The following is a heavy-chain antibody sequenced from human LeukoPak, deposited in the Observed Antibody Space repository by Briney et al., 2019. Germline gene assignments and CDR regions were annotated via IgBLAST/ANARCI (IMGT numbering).Heavy chain of an antibody. CDR3: AKERTGGWPFDY. CDR1: GFTFSSYA. V-gene: IGHV3-23*01. CDR2: ISGSRGTT. D-gene: IGHD6-19*01. Sequence: GGSLRLSCAASGFTFSSYAMSWVRQAPGKELEWVSGISGSRGTTYYADSVKGRLTISRDNSKNTLYLQMNSLRADDTAVYYCAKERTGGWPFDYWGQGTLVTVSS. J-gene: IGHJ4*02.